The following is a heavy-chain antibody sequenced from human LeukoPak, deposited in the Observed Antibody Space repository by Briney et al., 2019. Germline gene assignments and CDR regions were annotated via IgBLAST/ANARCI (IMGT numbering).Heavy chain of an antibody. J-gene: IGHJ4*02. Sequence: PGGSLRLSCAASGFTFTSYGMNWVRQAPGKGLEWVSGISGSGSSTYYADSVKGRFTISRDNSKNTLYLQMNSLRAEDTAVYYCAKDKEFRYFDMFDYWGQGTLVTVSS. D-gene: IGHD3-9*01. V-gene: IGHV3-23*01. CDR3: AKDKEFRYFDMFDY. CDR1: GFTFTSYG. CDR2: ISGSGSST.